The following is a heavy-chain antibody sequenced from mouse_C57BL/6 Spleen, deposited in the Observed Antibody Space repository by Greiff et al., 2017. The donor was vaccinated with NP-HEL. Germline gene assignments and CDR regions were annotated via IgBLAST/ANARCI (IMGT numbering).Heavy chain of an antibody. Sequence: QVQLKESGPELVKPGATVKISCKASSYAFSSSWMNWVKQRPGKGLEWIGRIYPGDGDTNYNGKFKGKATLTADKSSSTAYMQLSSLTSEDSAVYFCARPIYYGNYAFDYWGQGTTLTVSS. D-gene: IGHD2-1*01. CDR3: ARPIYYGNYAFDY. CDR1: SYAFSSSW. CDR2: IYPGDGDT. V-gene: IGHV1-82*01. J-gene: IGHJ2*01.